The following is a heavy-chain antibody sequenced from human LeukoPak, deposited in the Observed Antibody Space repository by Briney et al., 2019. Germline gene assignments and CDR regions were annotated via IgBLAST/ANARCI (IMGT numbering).Heavy chain of an antibody. CDR2: INHSGST. D-gene: IGHD3-10*01. CDR3: ARTERKYYYGSGSYEGWGYYYMDV. V-gene: IGHV4-34*01. J-gene: IGHJ6*03. CDR1: GGSFSGYY. Sequence: SETLSLTCAVYGGSFSGYYWSWIRQPPGKGLEWIGEINHSGSTNYNPSLKSRVTISVDTSKNQFSLKLSSVTAADTAVYYCARTERKYYYGSGSYEGWGYYYMDVWGKGATVTVSS.